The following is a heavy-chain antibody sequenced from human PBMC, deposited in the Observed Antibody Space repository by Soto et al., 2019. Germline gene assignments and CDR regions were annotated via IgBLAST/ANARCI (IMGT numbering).Heavy chain of an antibody. D-gene: IGHD6-6*01. V-gene: IGHV1-18*01. Sequence: QVQLLQSGAEVKKPGASVKVSCKASGYTFTNYGITWVRQAPGQGLEWMGWISAYNGNTHYTQRLQGRGTMTTDTSASTAYMELSGLRSDDTAVYYPARVPQLIGYFNNSMAVWGKGTPVTVSS. CDR3: ARVPQLIGYFNNSMAV. CDR2: ISAYNGNT. CDR1: GYTFTNYG. J-gene: IGHJ6*03.